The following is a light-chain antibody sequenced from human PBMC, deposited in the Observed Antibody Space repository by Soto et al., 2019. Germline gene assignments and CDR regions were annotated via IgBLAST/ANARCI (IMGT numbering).Light chain of an antibody. J-gene: IGKJ4*01. CDR3: QQLNSYPLG. CDR2: AAS. CDR1: QGISSY. Sequence: IQLTQSPSSLSASVGDRVTITCRASQGISSYLAWYQQKPGKAPKLLIYAASTLQSGVPSRFSGSGSGTDFTLTSSSLQPEDFATYYCQQLNSYPLGFGGGTKVDIK. V-gene: IGKV1-9*01.